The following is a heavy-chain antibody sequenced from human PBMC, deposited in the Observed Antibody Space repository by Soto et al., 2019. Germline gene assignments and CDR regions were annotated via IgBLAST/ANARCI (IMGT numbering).Heavy chain of an antibody. J-gene: IGHJ4*02. CDR3: ARGDDFWSGYYIK. V-gene: IGHV4-59*01. Sequence: PSETLSLTCTVSGGSISSYYWSWIRQPPGKGLEWIGYIYYSGSTNYNPSLKSRVTISVDTSTNQFSLKLSSVTAADTAVYYCARGDDFWSGYYIKWGQGTLVTVSS. D-gene: IGHD3-3*01. CDR2: IYYSGST. CDR1: GGSISSYY.